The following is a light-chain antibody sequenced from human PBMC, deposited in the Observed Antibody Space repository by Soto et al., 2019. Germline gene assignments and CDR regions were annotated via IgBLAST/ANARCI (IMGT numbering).Light chain of an antibody. CDR1: QSVTSSY. CDR2: AAS. J-gene: IGKJ2*01. CDR3: QQYGSSPYT. V-gene: IGKV3-20*01. Sequence: EVVLTQSPGTLSLSPGERATLSCRASQSVTSSYLAWYQHKSGQAPRLLIFAASNRATGIPDRFSGSGSGTDVTLTISRLEPEDFALYDCQQYGSSPYTFSQGTMLEIK.